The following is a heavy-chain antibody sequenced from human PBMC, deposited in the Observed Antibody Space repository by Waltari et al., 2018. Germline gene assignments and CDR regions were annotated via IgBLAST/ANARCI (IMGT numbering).Heavy chain of an antibody. CDR1: GFTFSNAW. J-gene: IGHJ4*02. D-gene: IGHD6-19*01. CDR3: TTDPRYSSGLDY. CDR2: IKSKTDGGTT. V-gene: IGHV3-15*01. Sequence: EVQLVESGGGLVKPGGSLRLSCAASGFTFSNAWMSWVRQAPGKGLEWVGRIKSKTDGGTTDYAAPVKGRFTISRDDSKNTLYLQMNSLKTEDTAVYYCTTDPRYSSGLDYWGQGTLVTVSS.